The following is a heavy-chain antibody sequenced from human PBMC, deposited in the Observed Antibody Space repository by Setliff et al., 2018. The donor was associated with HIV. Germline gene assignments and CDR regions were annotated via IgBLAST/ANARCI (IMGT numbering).Heavy chain of an antibody. CDR3: ARNYGADSNYFDY. CDR2: INPSRHNT. V-gene: IGHV1-2*06. Sequence: ASVKVSCKASGYTFTDYFIHWVRQAPGQGLEWMGRINPSRHNTIYAPRYQGRVTMTRDTSISTAYMELGGLGSDDTAVYYCARNYGADSNYFDYWGQGTLVTVSS. D-gene: IGHD4-17*01. CDR1: GYTFTDYF. J-gene: IGHJ4*02.